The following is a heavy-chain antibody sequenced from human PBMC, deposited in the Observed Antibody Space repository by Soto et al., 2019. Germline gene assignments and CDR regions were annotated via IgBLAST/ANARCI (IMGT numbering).Heavy chain of an antibody. CDR3: AREGYCISTSCYALYYYYYGMDV. CDR2: ISYDGSNK. V-gene: IGHV3-30-3*01. Sequence: QVQLVESGGGVVQPGRSLRLSCAASGFTFSSYAMHWVRQAPGKGLEWVAVISYDGSNKYYADSVKGRFTISRDNSKNQLYRQMNSLRAEDTAVYYCAREGYCISTSCYALYYYYYGMDVWGQGTTVTVSS. CDR1: GFTFSSYA. D-gene: IGHD2-2*01. J-gene: IGHJ6*02.